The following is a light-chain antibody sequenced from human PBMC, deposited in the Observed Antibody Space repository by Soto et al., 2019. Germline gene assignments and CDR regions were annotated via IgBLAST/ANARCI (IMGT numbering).Light chain of an antibody. Sequence: IQMTQSPSTLSASVGDRVTITCRASQNIDSWLAWYQLKPGEAPHLLIYDASRLESGVPSRFSGSGSGTEFTLTISSLQPDDFATYYCQQYKTYPLTFGPGTRVEIK. CDR3: QQYKTYPLT. CDR2: DAS. J-gene: IGKJ3*01. CDR1: QNIDSW. V-gene: IGKV1-5*01.